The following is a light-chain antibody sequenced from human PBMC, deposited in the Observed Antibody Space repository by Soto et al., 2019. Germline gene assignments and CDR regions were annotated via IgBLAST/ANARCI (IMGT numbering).Light chain of an antibody. V-gene: IGLV1-40*01. CDR2: DNT. CDR1: SSNIGAHYD. J-gene: IGLJ1*01. CDR3: QSYDISLRGFV. Sequence: QSVLTQLPSVSGAPGQRVTISCTGSSSNIGAHYDVHWYQQLPGTAPRLLIFDNTNRPSGVPDRFSASKSDTSASLAISGLQAEDEADYYCQSYDISLRGFVFGTGTKLTVL.